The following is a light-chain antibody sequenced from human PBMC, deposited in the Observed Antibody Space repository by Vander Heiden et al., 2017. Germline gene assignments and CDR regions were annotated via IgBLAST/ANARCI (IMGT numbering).Light chain of an antibody. Sequence: IEMTQSPSALSATVGDRVTITCRASQDIRNDLGWYQQKTGKAPKRLNYSASNLQSGVPSRFSGSGSGTEFTLTISSLQPEDCATYYCLQHNLYPLTFGQGTKVEIK. CDR1: QDIRND. CDR2: SAS. V-gene: IGKV1-17*01. J-gene: IGKJ1*01. CDR3: LQHNLYPLT.